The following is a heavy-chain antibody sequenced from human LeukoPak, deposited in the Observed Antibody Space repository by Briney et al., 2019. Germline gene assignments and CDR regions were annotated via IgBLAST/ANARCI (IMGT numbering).Heavy chain of an antibody. V-gene: IGHV4-61*01. D-gene: IGHD3-10*01. CDR3: ARDRGPLLSYYFDY. CDR2: IYYSGCT. J-gene: IGHJ4*02. CDR1: GGSVSAGSYY. Sequence: SETLSLTCTVSGGSVSAGSYYWSWIRQPPGKGLEWIGYIYYSGCTNYNPYLKSRVTISVDTSKNQFSLKLSSVTAADTAVYYCARDRGPLLSYYFDYWGQGSLVTVSS.